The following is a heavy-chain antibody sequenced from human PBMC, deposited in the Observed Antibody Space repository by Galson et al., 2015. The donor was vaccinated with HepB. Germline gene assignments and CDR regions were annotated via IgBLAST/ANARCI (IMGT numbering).Heavy chain of an antibody. CDR1: GFTFSTYD. Sequence: SLRLSCAASGFTFSTYDMHWVRQAPGKGLEWVAVIWYDGSEYYVDSVKGRFTISRDNSKNTLYLQMNSLRAEDTAVYYCARDGRITMVRGVIDYWGQGTLVTASS. CDR2: IWYDGSE. V-gene: IGHV3-33*01. J-gene: IGHJ4*02. D-gene: IGHD3-10*01. CDR3: ARDGRITMVRGVIDY.